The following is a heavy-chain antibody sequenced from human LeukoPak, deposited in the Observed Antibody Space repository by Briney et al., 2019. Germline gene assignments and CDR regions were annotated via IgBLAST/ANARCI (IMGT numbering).Heavy chain of an antibody. CDR3: ARGTEAAAGSN. J-gene: IGHJ4*02. CDR2: INHSGST. CDR1: GGSFSGYC. Sequence: SETLSLTCTVYGGSFSGYCWSWIRQPPGKGLEWVGEINHSGSTNYNPSLKSRVTISVDTSKNQFSLKLTSVTAADTAVYYCARGTEAAAGSNWGQGTLVTVSS. D-gene: IGHD6-13*01. V-gene: IGHV4-34*01.